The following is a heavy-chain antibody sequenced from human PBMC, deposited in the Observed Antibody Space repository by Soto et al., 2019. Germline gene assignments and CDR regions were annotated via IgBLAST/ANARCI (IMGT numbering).Heavy chain of an antibody. J-gene: IGHJ4*02. D-gene: IGHD2-2*01. Sequence: EVQLLESGAGLVQPGGSLRLSCAASGFTFSSYAMSWVRQAPGKGLEWVSGISTSGDSTYYADSVKGRFTISRDNSKDTLYLQMNSRRAGDTAVYYCAINSRYRSSTSCYADWGQGTLVTVSS. CDR1: GFTFSSYA. CDR2: ISTSGDST. V-gene: IGHV3-23*01. CDR3: AINSRYRSSTSCYAD.